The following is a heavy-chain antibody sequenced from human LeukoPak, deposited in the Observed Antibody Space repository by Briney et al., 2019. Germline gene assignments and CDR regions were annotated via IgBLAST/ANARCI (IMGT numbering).Heavy chain of an antibody. V-gene: IGHV4-4*07. J-gene: IGHJ5*02. CDR3: AQGTYSNWFDP. Sequence: SETLSLTCTVSGGSVSSYYWSWIRQPAGKGLEWIGRIYTSGSTNYNPSLKSRVTMSVDTSKNQFPLKLSSVTAADTAVYYCAQGTYSNWFDPWGQGTLVTVSS. CDR1: GGSVSSYY. CDR2: IYTSGST. D-gene: IGHD1/OR15-1a*01.